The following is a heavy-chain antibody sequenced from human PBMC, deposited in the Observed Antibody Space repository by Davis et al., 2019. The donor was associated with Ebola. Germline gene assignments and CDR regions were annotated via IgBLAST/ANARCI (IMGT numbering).Heavy chain of an antibody. CDR2: ISGSGGST. Sequence: GESLKISCAASGFTFSSYAMSWVRQAPGKGLEWVSAISGSGGSTYYADSVKGRFTISRDNSKNTLYLQMNSLRAEDTAVYYCAKKKTLWAAAATFDYWGQRTLVTVSS. D-gene: IGHD6-13*01. J-gene: IGHJ4*02. CDR1: GFTFSSYA. V-gene: IGHV3-23*01. CDR3: AKKKTLWAAAATFDY.